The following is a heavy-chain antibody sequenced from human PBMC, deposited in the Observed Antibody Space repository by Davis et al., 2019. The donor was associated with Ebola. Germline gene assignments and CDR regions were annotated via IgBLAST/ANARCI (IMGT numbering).Heavy chain of an antibody. V-gene: IGHV1-18*01. CDR1: GYTFTSFG. CDR2: ISAYNGDT. Sequence: AASVKVSCKASGYTFTSFGFSWVRQAPGQGLEWMGWISAYNGDTNYAQNFQGRVTMTTDTSTSTAYMELRSLRSDDTAVYYCARPYCYDGSCYPGNNDYWGQGTLVTVSS. D-gene: IGHD2-15*01. J-gene: IGHJ4*02. CDR3: ARPYCYDGSCYPGNNDY.